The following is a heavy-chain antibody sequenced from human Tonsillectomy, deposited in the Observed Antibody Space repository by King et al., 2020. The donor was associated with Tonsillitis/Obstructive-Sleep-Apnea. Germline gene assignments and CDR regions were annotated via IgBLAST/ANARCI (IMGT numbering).Heavy chain of an antibody. CDR2: ISSRSSYI. CDR3: ARAKTTWGLLPDF. J-gene: IGHJ4*02. CDR1: GFTFSSYS. D-gene: IGHD1-26*01. V-gene: IGHV3-21*01. Sequence: VQLVQSGGGLVKPGGALRLSCAASGFTFSSYSMNWVRQAPGEGLEWGSSISSRSSYIYYADSVKGRFTISRDNAKNSLYLQLNSLRAEDTAVYYCARAKTTWGLLPDFWGQGTLVTVSS.